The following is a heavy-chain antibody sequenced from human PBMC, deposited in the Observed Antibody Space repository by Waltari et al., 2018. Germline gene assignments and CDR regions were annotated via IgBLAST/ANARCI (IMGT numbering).Heavy chain of an antibody. CDR1: GGTFSSYA. J-gene: IGHJ3*02. V-gene: IGHV1-69*13. CDR2: VTPMFGTA. CDR3: ARDTEYYYDDSGFVFDI. D-gene: IGHD3-22*01. Sequence: QVQLVQSGAEVKKPGSSVKVSCQASGGTFSSYAITWVRQAPGQGLEWMGGVTPMFGTAEYAQNFQGRLTLTADESTSTAYMALSSLRSEDTAVYYCARDTEYYYDDSGFVFDIWGQGTMVTVSS.